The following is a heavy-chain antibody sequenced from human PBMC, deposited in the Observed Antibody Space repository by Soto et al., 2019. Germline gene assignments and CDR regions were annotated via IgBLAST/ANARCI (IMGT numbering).Heavy chain of an antibody. J-gene: IGHJ6*02. D-gene: IGHD5-18*01. Sequence: EVQLLESGGGWVQPGGSLRLSCAASGFTLSSYAMSWVRQAPGKGLEWVSGINSAGRTFYADSVTGRFTISRDNSKNTLYLQMDSLRAEDTAVYYCAQDTAPQVVWGQGTTVTVSS. CDR2: INSAGRT. V-gene: IGHV3-23*01. CDR3: AQDTAPQVV. CDR1: GFTLSSYA.